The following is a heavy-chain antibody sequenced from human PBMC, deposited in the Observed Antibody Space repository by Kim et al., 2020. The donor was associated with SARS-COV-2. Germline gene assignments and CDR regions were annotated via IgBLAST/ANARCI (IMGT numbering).Heavy chain of an antibody. CDR2: IYYSGST. CDR1: GGSISSSSYY. Sequence: SETLSLTCTVSGGSISSSSYYWGRIRQPPGKGLEWIGSIYYSGSTYYNPSLKRRVTISVDTSKNQFSLKLSSVTAADTAVYYCARHGESGVCSSTSCSIFVDDVWGQGTTVTVSS. J-gene: IGHJ6*02. V-gene: IGHV4-39*01. CDR3: ARHGESGVCSSTSCSIFVDDV. D-gene: IGHD2-2*01.